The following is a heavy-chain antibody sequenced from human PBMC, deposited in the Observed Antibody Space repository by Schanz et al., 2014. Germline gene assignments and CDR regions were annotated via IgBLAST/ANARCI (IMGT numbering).Heavy chain of an antibody. CDR3: ARGPIPIQGVPMDF. CDR2: IGYDGSEK. CDR1: GLNFDYYG. D-gene: IGHD3-10*01. J-gene: IGHJ4*02. V-gene: IGHV3-33*01. Sequence: QVQLVESGGGVVQPGRSLRLSCATSGLNFDYYGMNWVRQAPGKGLEWVANIGYDGSEKYYVDSVKVRFTISRDNSKDTLYLQMSGLTPEDTAVYYCARGPIPIQGVPMDFWGQGTLXTVSS.